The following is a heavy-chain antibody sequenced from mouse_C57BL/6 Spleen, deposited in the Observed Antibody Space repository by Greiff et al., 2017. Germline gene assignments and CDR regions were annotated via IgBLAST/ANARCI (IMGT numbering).Heavy chain of an antibody. CDR2: ISGGGGNT. V-gene: IGHV5-9*01. Sequence: DVKLQESGGGLVKPGGSLKLSCAASGFTFSSYTMSWVRQTPEKRLEWVATISGGGGNTYYPDSVKGRFTISRDNAKNTLYLQMSSLRSEDTALYYCARQGYGSTYYFDYWGQGTTLTVSS. CDR3: ARQGYGSTYYFDY. D-gene: IGHD1-1*01. J-gene: IGHJ2*01. CDR1: GFTFSSYT.